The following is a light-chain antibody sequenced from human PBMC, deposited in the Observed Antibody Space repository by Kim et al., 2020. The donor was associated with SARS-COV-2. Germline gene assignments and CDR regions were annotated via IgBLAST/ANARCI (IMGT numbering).Light chain of an antibody. CDR2: KVS. CDR1: QSLVYSDGNTY. Sequence: PASISCRSSQSLVYSDGNTYLTWFHQRPGQSPRRLVYKVSSRDSGVPDRVSGSGSGTDFTIKISRVEAEDVGIYYCTRGTHWPPTFGQGTKVDIK. J-gene: IGKJ1*01. CDR3: TRGTHWPPT. V-gene: IGKV2-30*01.